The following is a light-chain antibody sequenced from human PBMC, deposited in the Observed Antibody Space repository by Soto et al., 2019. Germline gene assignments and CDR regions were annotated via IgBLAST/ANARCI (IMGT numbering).Light chain of an antibody. CDR1: SSDVGGYNL. J-gene: IGLJ3*02. V-gene: IGLV2-11*01. CDR3: CSYAGRFIWL. CDR2: DVF. Sequence: QSAMTQPRLVSASPGQSVTIPCSGSSSDVGGYNLVSWYQQKPGEVPKVIIYDVFKRPSGVPDRFFGSKSGNTATLTISGLQGDDEADFHCCSYAGRFIWLFGGGTKLTVL.